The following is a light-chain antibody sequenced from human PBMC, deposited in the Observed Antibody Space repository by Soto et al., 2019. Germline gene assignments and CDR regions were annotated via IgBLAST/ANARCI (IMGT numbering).Light chain of an antibody. CDR2: GAS. CDR1: QSVCSN. Sequence: EIVMTQSPATLSVSPGERATLSCRASQSVCSNLAWYQQKPGQAPRLLIYGASTRVTGIPATFSGSGSGTQFTLTISSLQSEDFAVYYCQQYNNWPAITFGQGTRLEIK. J-gene: IGKJ5*01. V-gene: IGKV3D-15*01. CDR3: QQYNNWPAIT.